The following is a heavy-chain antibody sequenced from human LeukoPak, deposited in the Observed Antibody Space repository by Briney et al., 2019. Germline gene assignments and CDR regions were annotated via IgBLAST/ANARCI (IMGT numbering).Heavy chain of an antibody. Sequence: PGGSLRLSCSASGFTLTSYAMNWVRQAPGKGLEWVSGISWNSGSIGYADSVKGRFTISRDNAKNSLYLQMNSLRAEDTALYYCAKDWNSYGGKDDAFDIWGQGTMVTVSS. D-gene: IGHD5-18*01. J-gene: IGHJ3*02. CDR2: ISWNSGSI. CDR1: GFTLTSYA. V-gene: IGHV3-9*01. CDR3: AKDWNSYGGKDDAFDI.